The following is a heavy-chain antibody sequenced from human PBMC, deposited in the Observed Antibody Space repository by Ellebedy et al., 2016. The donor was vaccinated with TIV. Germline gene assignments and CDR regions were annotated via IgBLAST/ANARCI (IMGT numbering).Heavy chain of an antibody. Sequence: PGGSLRLSCAASGFTFNNYAMNWVRQAPGKGLEWVSGVSASGGTTYYADSVTGRFTVSRDNSKNTLYLQMNSLRAEDTAVYCCAKDNTHYYGSRSYYLAEYFQHWGQGTLVTVSS. D-gene: IGHD3-10*01. CDR1: GFTFNNYA. CDR2: VSASGGTT. CDR3: AKDNTHYYGSRSYYLAEYFQH. J-gene: IGHJ1*01. V-gene: IGHV3-23*01.